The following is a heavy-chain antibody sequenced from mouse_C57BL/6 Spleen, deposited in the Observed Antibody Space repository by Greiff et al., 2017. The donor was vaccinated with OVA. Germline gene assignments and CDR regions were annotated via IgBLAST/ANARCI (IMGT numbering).Heavy chain of an antibody. J-gene: IGHJ2*01. CDR3: ARSSDYYGSSYFDY. Sequence: QVQLQQPGAELVRPGSSVKLSCKASGYTFTSYWMHWVKQRPIQGLEWIGNIDPSDSEPHYNQQFKDKATLTVAKSSSTAYLQLSSLTSEDAAVYYCARSSDYYGSSYFDYWGQGTTLTVSS. CDR2: IDPSDSEP. D-gene: IGHD1-1*01. CDR1: GYTFTSYW. V-gene: IGHV1-52*01.